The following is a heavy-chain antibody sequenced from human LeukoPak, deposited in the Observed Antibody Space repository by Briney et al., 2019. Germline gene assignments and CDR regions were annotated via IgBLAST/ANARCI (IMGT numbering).Heavy chain of an antibody. V-gene: IGHV3-23*01. CDR1: GFTFSSYA. D-gene: IGHD7-27*01. CDR2: ISGSGGST. Sequence: GGSLRLSCAASGFTFSSYAMSWVRQAPGKGLEWVSAISGSGGSTYYADSVKGRFTISRDNSKNTLYLQMNSLRAEDTAVYHCANLGLYYYYMDVWGKGTTVTVSS. J-gene: IGHJ6*03. CDR3: ANLGLYYYYMDV.